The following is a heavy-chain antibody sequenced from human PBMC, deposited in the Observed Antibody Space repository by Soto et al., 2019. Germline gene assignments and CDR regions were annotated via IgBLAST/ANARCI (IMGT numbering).Heavy chain of an antibody. CDR2: IGTSGDT. Sequence: EVQVVESGGGLVQPGGSLRLSCAASGFTFSRYDMHWVRQATGRGLEWVSGIGTSGDTYYAGSVKGRFIISRENAKNSVYLQMNSLRAGDTAVYYCARGALGFDPWGQGTLVAVSS. CDR3: ARGALGFDP. CDR1: GFTFSRYD. V-gene: IGHV3-13*04. D-gene: IGHD6-6*01. J-gene: IGHJ5*02.